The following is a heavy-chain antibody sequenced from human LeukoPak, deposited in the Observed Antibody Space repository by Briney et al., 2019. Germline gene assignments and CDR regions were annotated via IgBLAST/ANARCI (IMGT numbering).Heavy chain of an antibody. CDR3: ARPRRGREDSPIDY. CDR1: GYTFTGYY. Sequence: APVKVSCKASGYTFTGYYMHWVRQAHGQGLEWMGWINPNSGGTNYAQKFQGRVTMTRDTSISTAYMELSRLRSDDTAVYYCARPRRGREDSPIDYWGQGTLVTVSS. CDR2: INPNSGGT. D-gene: IGHD3-10*01. V-gene: IGHV1-2*02. J-gene: IGHJ4*02.